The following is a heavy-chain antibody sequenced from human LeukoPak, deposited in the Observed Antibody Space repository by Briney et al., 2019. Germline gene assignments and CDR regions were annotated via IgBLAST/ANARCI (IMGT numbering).Heavy chain of an antibody. V-gene: IGHV3-15*04. Sequence: GGSLRLSCAASGFTLSSYAMSWVRQGPGKGLEWVGRIESKTDGGTTDYAAPVKGRFTISRDDSTNTLYLQMNSLKSEDTAVYYCTTYGSGRKFDYWGQGILVTVSS. CDR2: IESKTDGGTT. D-gene: IGHD3-10*01. CDR3: TTYGSGRKFDY. CDR1: GFTLSSYA. J-gene: IGHJ4*02.